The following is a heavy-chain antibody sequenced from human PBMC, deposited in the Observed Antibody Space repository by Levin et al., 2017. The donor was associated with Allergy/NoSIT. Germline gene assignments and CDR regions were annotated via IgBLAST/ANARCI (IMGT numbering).Heavy chain of an antibody. CDR3: VKWNGYGDV. J-gene: IGHJ4*02. Sequence: PGGSLRLSCAVSGLDLTFYGITWVRQAPGKGPEWIAGISTGDGGSHYLNSLRGRFIVSRDSSKNTGHLQMSSLRVEDTAIYYCVKWNGYGDVWGQGTLVTVSS. CDR2: ISTGDGGS. D-gene: IGHD4-17*01. CDR1: GLDLTFYG. V-gene: IGHV3-23*01.